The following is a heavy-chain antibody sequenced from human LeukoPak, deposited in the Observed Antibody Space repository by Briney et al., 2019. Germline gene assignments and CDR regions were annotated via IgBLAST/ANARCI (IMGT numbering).Heavy chain of an antibody. CDR1: GFSFSSFG. J-gene: IGHJ4*02. Sequence: GRSLRLSCAASGFSFSSFGMHWVRQAPGKGLQWVAFISYDGSNKDYADSVQGRFTISRDNSKNTLSLQMNSLRAEDTAVYYCAREKGRGVISPYYDYWGQGTLVTVSS. D-gene: IGHD3-10*01. V-gene: IGHV3-30*03. CDR3: AREKGRGVISPYYDY. CDR2: ISYDGSNK.